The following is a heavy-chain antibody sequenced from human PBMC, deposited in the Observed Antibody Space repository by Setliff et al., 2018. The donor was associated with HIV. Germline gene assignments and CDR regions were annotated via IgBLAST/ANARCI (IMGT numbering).Heavy chain of an antibody. J-gene: IGHJ6*02. CDR3: ARNFGLSPSGKYYYYYGMDI. CDR1: GYTFSNFG. V-gene: IGHV1-2*02. Sequence: GASVKVSCKSSGYTFSNFGVSWVRQAPGQGLEWLGWVNPNSGDAIYAQSFQGRVTMTRDTSINAAYMELRGLRSDDTAVYYCARNFGLSPSGKYYYYYGMDIWGQGTTVTVSS. D-gene: IGHD3-10*01. CDR2: VNPNSGDA.